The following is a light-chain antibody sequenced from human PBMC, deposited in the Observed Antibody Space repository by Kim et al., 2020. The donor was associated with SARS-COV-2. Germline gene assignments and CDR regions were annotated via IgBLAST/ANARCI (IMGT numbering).Light chain of an antibody. CDR1: QRVSSNY. V-gene: IGKV3D-20*01. CDR2: DVS. J-gene: IGKJ2*03. Sequence: SLSPGERATLSCGASQRVSSNYLAWYQQKPGLAPRLLIYDVSTRATGIPDRFSGSGSGTDFTLTISRLEPEDFAVYYCQHYGSSPYSFGQGTAGD. CDR3: QHYGSSPYS.